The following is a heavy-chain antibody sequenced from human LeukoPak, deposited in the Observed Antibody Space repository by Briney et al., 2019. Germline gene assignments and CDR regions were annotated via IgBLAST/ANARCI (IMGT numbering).Heavy chain of an antibody. D-gene: IGHD3-10*01. Sequence: GGSLRLSCAASGFTFSSYAMSWVRQAPGKGLEWVSAISGSGGSTYYADSVKGRFTISRDNSKNTLYLQMNSLRAEDTAVYYCAKNYGSGSLVGGFDYWGQGTLVTVSS. J-gene: IGHJ4*02. CDR2: ISGSGGST. CDR1: GFTFSSYA. V-gene: IGHV3-23*01. CDR3: AKNYGSGSLVGGFDY.